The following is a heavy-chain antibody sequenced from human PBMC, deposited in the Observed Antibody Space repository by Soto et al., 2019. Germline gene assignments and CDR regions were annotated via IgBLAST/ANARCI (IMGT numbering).Heavy chain of an antibody. CDR3: AKVKQRWRWVVDF. CDR1: DFPFGNHA. V-gene: IGHV3-23*01. J-gene: IGHJ4*02. D-gene: IGHD1-1*01. Sequence: EVQLLEFGGGLVHPGGSLRLSCGASDFPFGNHAMAWVRQAPGKGLEWVSTISGSGVATFYADSVKGRFTISRDNSKNTVSLQVTTLRDEDTAIYYCAKVKQRWRWVVDFWGQGTLVTVSS. CDR2: ISGSGVAT.